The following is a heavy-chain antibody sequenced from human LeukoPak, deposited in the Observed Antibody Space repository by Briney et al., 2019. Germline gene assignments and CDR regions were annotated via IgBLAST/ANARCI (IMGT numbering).Heavy chain of an antibody. D-gene: IGHD5-18*01. CDR1: GGSISSSSYY. J-gene: IGHJ5*02. Sequence: SETLSLTCTVSGGSISSSSYYWGWIRQPPGKGLEWIGSIYYSGTTHYNPSLESRVKISVDTSKNQFSLKLASVTAADTAIYYCAKGAGGFSYYNWFDPWGQGTLVTVSS. CDR3: AKGAGGFSYYNWFDP. CDR2: IYYSGTT. V-gene: IGHV4-39*07.